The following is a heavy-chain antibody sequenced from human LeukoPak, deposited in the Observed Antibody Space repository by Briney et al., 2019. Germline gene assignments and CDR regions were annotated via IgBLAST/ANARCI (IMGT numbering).Heavy chain of an antibody. Sequence: PGESLRLSCAASGFSFSDHYMDWVRQAPGKGLEWVGRIRYSAKSYTTQYAPSVKDRFTISRDESRKSLYLQMSSLKTEDTAVYFCARVGDYYDSRGYSTDAFDIWGQGTMVTVSS. CDR1: GFSFSDHY. CDR2: IRYSAKSYTT. CDR3: ARVGDYYDSRGYSTDAFDI. V-gene: IGHV3-72*01. J-gene: IGHJ3*02. D-gene: IGHD3-22*01.